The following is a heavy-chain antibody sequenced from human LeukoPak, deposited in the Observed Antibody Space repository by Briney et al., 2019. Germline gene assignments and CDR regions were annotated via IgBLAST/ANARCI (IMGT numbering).Heavy chain of an antibody. CDR2: IKQDGSEK. CDR3: ARTPPYWYYYYMDV. D-gene: IGHD2-15*01. J-gene: IGHJ6*03. V-gene: IGHV3-7*01. CDR1: GFTFSSYW. Sequence: GGSLRLSCAASGFTFSSYWMSWVRQAPGKGLEWVANIKQDGSEKYYVDSVEGRFTISRDNAKNSLYLQMNSLRAEDTAVYYCARTPPYWYYYYMDVWGKGTTVTVSS.